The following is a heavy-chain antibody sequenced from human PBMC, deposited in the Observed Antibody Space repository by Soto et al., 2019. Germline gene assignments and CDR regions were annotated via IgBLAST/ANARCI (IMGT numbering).Heavy chain of an antibody. D-gene: IGHD5-18*01. J-gene: IGHJ5*02. Sequence: ASVKASCKASGHSFTGYFMHWVRQAPGQGLEWMGWINPNSGDTKYSERFEGRVTMTRDTSITTVYMEMSGLKSDDTAVYFCARLRGYSYSAWGQGTLVTVSS. CDR3: ARLRGYSYSA. CDR2: INPNSGDT. V-gene: IGHV1-2*02. CDR1: GHSFTGYF.